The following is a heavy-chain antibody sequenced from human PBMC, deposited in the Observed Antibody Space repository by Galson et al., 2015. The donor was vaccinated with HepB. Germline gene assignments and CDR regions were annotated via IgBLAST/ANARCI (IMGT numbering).Heavy chain of an antibody. CDR3: ARYSSGNYGDY. CDR1: GFTFSRYW. Sequence: SLRLSCADSGFTFSRYWMSWVRQAPGKGLEWVANIKHDGSEKYYVDSVKGRFTISRDNAKNSLYLQVNSLRAEDTAVYYCARYSSGNYGDYWGQGTLVTVSS. J-gene: IGHJ4*02. CDR2: IKHDGSEK. V-gene: IGHV3-7*01. D-gene: IGHD1-26*01.